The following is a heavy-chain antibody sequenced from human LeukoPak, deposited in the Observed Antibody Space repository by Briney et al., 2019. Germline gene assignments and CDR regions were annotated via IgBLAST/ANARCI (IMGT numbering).Heavy chain of an antibody. V-gene: IGHV3-30*02. CDR3: AKRTIFGVVTPDY. J-gene: IGHJ4*02. D-gene: IGHD3-3*01. CDR1: GFTFSSYG. Sequence: GGSVRLSCAASGFTFSSYGMHWVRQTPGKGLEWVAFIRYDGSNKYYADSVKGRFTISRDNSKHTLYLQMNSLRAEDTAVYYCAKRTIFGVVTPDYWGQGTLVTVSS. CDR2: IRYDGSNK.